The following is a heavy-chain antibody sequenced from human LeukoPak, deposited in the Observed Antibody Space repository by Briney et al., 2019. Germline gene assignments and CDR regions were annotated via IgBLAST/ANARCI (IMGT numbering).Heavy chain of an antibody. D-gene: IGHD1-1*01. CDR1: GFILSSYR. V-gene: IGHV3-21*01. CDR3: ARDWNYFSC. Sequence: GGSLRLSCAASGFILSSYRMKWVRRPAGMVLEWVSSISSSSGSIYYADSVKGRSTISRDNAKNSLYLQMSSLRVEDTAVYYCARDWNYFSCWGQGTLVTVSS. J-gene: IGHJ4*02. CDR2: ISSSSGSI.